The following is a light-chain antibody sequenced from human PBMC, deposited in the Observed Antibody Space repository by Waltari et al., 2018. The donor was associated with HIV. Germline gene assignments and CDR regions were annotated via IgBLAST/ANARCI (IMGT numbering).Light chain of an antibody. V-gene: IGLV1-44*01. CDR1: NSHNRSNT. CDR3: SLWDDSRDGDVI. J-gene: IGLJ2*01. Sequence: QSVVTQPPSASGTPGQSVTISCSGRNSHNRSNTVNWRQQVQGTPPKLLIFSNDQRPSGVPDLLSASTSGTSAALANIALRPEDEDDDYCSLWDDSRDGDVIFGGGTKLTVL. CDR2: SND.